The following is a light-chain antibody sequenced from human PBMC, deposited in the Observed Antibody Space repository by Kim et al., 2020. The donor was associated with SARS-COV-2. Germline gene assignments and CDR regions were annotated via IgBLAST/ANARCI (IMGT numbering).Light chain of an antibody. CDR3: QQYNNWPFT. J-gene: IGKJ3*01. Sequence: VSPEERATLSCRASQSVSSNLAWYQQKPGQAPRLLIYGASTRATGIPARFSGSGSGTEFTLTISSLQSEDFAVYYCQQYNNWPFTFGPGTKVDIK. V-gene: IGKV3-15*01. CDR2: GAS. CDR1: QSVSSN.